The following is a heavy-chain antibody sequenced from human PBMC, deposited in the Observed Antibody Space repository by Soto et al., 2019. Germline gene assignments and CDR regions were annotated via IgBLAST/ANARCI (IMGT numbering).Heavy chain of an antibody. J-gene: IGHJ5*02. D-gene: IGHD3-3*01. CDR2: INHSGST. V-gene: IGHV4-34*01. Sequence: SETLSLTCAVYGGSFSGYYWSWIRQPPGKGLEWIGEINHSGSTNYNPSLKSRVTISVDTSKNQFSLKLSSVTAADTAVYYCARGPPRITIFGVVISTNNWFDPWGQGTLVTVSS. CDR1: GGSFSGYY. CDR3: ARGPPRITIFGVVISTNNWFDP.